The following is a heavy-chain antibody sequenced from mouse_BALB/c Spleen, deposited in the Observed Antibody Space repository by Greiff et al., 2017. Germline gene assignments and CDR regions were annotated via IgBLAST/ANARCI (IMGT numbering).Heavy chain of an antibody. V-gene: IGHV5-17*02. CDR3: ARTTATWFAY. D-gene: IGHD1-2*01. Sequence: EVKLVESGGGLVQPGGSRKLSCAASGFTFSSFGMHWVRQAPEKGLEWVAYISSGSSTIYYADTVKGRFTISRDNPKNTLFLQMTSQRSEDTAMYYCARTTATWFAYWGQGTLVTVSA. J-gene: IGHJ3*01. CDR2: ISSGSSTI. CDR1: GFTFSSFG.